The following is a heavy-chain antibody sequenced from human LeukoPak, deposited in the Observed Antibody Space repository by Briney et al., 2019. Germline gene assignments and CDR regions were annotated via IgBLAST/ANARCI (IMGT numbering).Heavy chain of an antibody. V-gene: IGHV3-9*01. Sequence: SLRLSCAASGCTFDDYTMHWVRQDPGKDLEWVSGISWNSGSIGYADSVKGRFTISRDNAKNSLYLQMNSLRAEDTALYYCAKDMSSQYSSSWYFDYWGQGTLVTVSS. CDR1: GCTFDDYT. D-gene: IGHD6-13*01. CDR2: ISWNSGSI. J-gene: IGHJ4*02. CDR3: AKDMSSQYSSSWYFDY.